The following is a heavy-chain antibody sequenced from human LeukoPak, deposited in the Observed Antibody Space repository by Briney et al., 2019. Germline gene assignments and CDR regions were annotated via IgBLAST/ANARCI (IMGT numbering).Heavy chain of an antibody. CDR2: IHPSTGNP. J-gene: IGHJ4*02. CDR3: ARAFQSLGGLSLPDY. CDR1: GYSFTNYA. Sequence: ASVKVSCQASGYSFTNYAMNWVRQAPGQGLEWMGWIHPSTGNPTYAQGFTGRFVFSLDTSVSTTYLQISSLKAEDTAVYFCARAFQSLGGLSLPDYWGQGTLLTVSS. D-gene: IGHD3-16*02. V-gene: IGHV7-4-1*02.